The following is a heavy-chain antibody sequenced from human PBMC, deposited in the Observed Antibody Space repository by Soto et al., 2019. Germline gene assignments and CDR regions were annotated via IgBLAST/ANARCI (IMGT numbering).Heavy chain of an antibody. CDR1: GGSISRCGYY. J-gene: IGHJ1*01. V-gene: IGHV4-31*03. Sequence: QVQLQESRPGLVKPSQTLFLTCTVSGGSISRCGYYWSWIRQPPGKGLEWMWYTYSRGSTYYNPSLNCRVTISADACKNQFTLKLRLVTAADTAVYYCARVRGDGDGDCDYDCKHWGRGSMVTVSS. D-gene: IGHD2-21*01. CDR2: TYSRGST. CDR3: ARVRGDGDGDCDYDCKH.